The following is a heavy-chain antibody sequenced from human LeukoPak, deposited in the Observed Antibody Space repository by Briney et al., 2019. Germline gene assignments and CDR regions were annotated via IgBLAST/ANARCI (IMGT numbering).Heavy chain of an antibody. Sequence: SETLSLTCAVYGGSFSGYYWSWIRQPPGKGLEWIGEINHSGSTNYNPSLTSRVTISVDTSKNQFSLKLSSVTAADTAVYYCARDKYSSGWLDYWGQGTLVTVSS. CDR1: GGSFSGYY. CDR2: INHSGST. V-gene: IGHV4-34*01. CDR3: ARDKYSSGWLDY. J-gene: IGHJ4*02. D-gene: IGHD6-19*01.